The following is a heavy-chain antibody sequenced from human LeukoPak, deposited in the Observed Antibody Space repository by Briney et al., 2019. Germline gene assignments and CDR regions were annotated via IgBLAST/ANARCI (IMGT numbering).Heavy chain of an antibody. CDR2: INPSGDST. J-gene: IGHJ4*02. V-gene: IGHV1-46*01. Sequence: ASVKVSCKASGYTFTSYYMHWVRQAPGQGLEWMGIINPSGDSTNYAQKFQGRVTMTRGTSISTAYMEVSTLRSDDTAVYHCARTNWVSAAGDYWGQGTLVTVSS. CDR3: ARTNWVSAAGDY. CDR1: GYTFTSYY. D-gene: IGHD7-27*01.